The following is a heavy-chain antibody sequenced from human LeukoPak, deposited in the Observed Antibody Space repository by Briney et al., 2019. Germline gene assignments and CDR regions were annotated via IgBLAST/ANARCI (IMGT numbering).Heavy chain of an antibody. J-gene: IGHJ3*02. CDR2: INARSGST. CDR3: ARETRITILGVVSQSDAFDM. D-gene: IGHD3-3*01. V-gene: IGHV1-46*01. CDR1: GDTFTTYY. Sequence: GATVKVSCKAAGDTFTTYYINWVRQAPGQGLKWRGIINARSGSTTYAQKFQGRVTMPRDTSTSTLDRELSSLRSEDTAVYYCARETRITILGVVSQSDAFDMWGQGTMVTVSS.